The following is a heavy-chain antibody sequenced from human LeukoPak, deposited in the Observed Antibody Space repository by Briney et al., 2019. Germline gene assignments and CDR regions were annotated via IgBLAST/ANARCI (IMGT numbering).Heavy chain of an antibody. V-gene: IGHV3-15*01. Sequence: PGGSLRLSCADSGFTFSSYTMNWVRQAPGKGLEWVGRIKSKTDDGTTDYATPVKGRFTISRDDSKNTLYLQMNSLKTEDTAVYYCTTHFPVTTFYWGQGTLVTVSS. CDR3: TTHFPVTTFY. J-gene: IGHJ4*02. CDR1: GFTFSSYT. CDR2: IKSKTDDGTT. D-gene: IGHD4-17*01.